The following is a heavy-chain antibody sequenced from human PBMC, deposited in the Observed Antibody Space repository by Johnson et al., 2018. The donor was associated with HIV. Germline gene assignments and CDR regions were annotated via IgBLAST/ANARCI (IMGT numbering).Heavy chain of an antibody. CDR2: INWTGGRT. D-gene: IGHD6-6*01. Sequence: VQLVESGGGVVRPGGSLRLSCAASGFTFDDYGMSWVRQAPGKGLEWVSGINWTGGRTYYADSVQGRFPISRDNSKNTLYLQMNSLRAEDTAVYYCARDSGQLVRGDAFDIWGQGTMVTVSS. J-gene: IGHJ3*02. CDR3: ARDSGQLVRGDAFDI. V-gene: IGHV3-20*04. CDR1: GFTFDDYG.